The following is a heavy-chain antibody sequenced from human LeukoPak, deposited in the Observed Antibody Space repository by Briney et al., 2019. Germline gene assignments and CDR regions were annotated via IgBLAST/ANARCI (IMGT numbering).Heavy chain of an antibody. Sequence: SETLSLTCAVYGGSFSGYYWSWIRQPPGKGLEWIGEINHSGSTNYNPSLKSRVTISVDTSKNQFSLKLRSVTAADTAVYYCARDSGTTGEVKFDPWGQGTLVTVSS. D-gene: IGHD3-10*01. J-gene: IGHJ5*02. CDR3: ARDSGTTGEVKFDP. CDR1: GGSFSGYY. V-gene: IGHV4-34*01. CDR2: INHSGST.